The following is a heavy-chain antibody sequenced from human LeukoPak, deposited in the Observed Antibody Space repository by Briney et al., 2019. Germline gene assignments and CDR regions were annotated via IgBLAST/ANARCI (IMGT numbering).Heavy chain of an antibody. CDR3: ARVAGSIDY. D-gene: IGHD6-19*01. Sequence: GASVKVSCKASGYTFTTYDINWVRQATGQGPEWMGWMNPNSGYTGFAQKFQGRVTFTRATSISTAYMELSSLRSEDTAVYYCARVAGSIDYWGQGTLVTVSS. J-gene: IGHJ4*02. CDR2: MNPNSGYT. CDR1: GYTFTTYD. V-gene: IGHV1-8*03.